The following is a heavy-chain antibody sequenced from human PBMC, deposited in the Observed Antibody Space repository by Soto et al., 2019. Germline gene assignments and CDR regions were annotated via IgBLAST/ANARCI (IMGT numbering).Heavy chain of an antibody. Sequence: EVQLVESGGGLVKPGGSLRLSCAASGFTFSSYSMNWVRQAQGKGLEWVSSISSSSSNIYYADSVKGRFTISRDNAKNSLYLQMNSLRAEDTAVYYCARDREDVVVVAAIRGMDVWGQGTTVTVSS. CDR3: ARDREDVVVVAAIRGMDV. J-gene: IGHJ6*02. CDR2: ISSSSSNI. D-gene: IGHD2-15*01. V-gene: IGHV3-21*01. CDR1: GFTFSSYS.